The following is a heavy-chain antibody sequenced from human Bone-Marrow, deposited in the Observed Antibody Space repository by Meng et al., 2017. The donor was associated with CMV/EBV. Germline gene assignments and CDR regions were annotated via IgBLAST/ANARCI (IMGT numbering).Heavy chain of an antibody. Sequence: ASVKVSCKASGYTFTAHYFHWVRQAPGQGLEWMGWINPNSGGTNYAQKFQGRVTMTRDTSISTAYMELSRLRSDDTAIYYCARDDNWGPDYWGQGALVTVSS. CDR2: INPNSGGT. J-gene: IGHJ4*02. CDR3: ARDDNWGPDY. CDR1: GYTFTAHY. V-gene: IGHV1-2*02. D-gene: IGHD7-27*01.